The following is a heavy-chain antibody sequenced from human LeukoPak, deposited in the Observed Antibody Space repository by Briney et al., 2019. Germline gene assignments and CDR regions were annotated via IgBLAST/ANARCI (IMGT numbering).Heavy chain of an antibody. CDR2: IYYSGST. V-gene: IGHV4-39*07. J-gene: IGHJ5*02. D-gene: IGHD3-10*01. CDR1: GGSISSSVCY. Sequence: SETLSLTCTVSGGSISSSVCYWGWIRQSPGKGLEWIGSIYYSGSTNYNPSLKSRVTISVDTPKNQFSLKLSSVTAADTAVYYCASSKGVTMVRGVINWFDPWGQGTLVTVSS. CDR3: ASSKGVTMVRGVINWFDP.